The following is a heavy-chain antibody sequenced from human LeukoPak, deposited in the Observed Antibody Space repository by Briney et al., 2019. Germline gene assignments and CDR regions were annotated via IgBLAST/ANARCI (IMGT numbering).Heavy chain of an antibody. CDR3: AKDRNPYYDISFYHYGMDV. Sequence: GGSLRLSCAASGLTFSSHGMHWVRQAPGKGLEWVAVISHDGSRKYYADSVKGRFTVSRDNSKNTLYVQMNSLRAEDTAVYYCAKDRNPYYDISFYHYGMDVWGQGTTVTVSS. CDR1: GLTFSSHG. J-gene: IGHJ6*02. CDR2: ISHDGSRK. V-gene: IGHV3-30*18. D-gene: IGHD3-9*01.